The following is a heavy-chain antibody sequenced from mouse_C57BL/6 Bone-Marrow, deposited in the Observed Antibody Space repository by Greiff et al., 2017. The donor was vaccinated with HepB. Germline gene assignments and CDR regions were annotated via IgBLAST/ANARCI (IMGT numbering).Heavy chain of an antibody. Sequence: DVHLVESGGGLVQPKGSLKLSCAASGFTFNTYAMHWVRQAPGKGLEWVARIRSKSSNYATYYADSVKDRFTISRDDSQSMLYLQMNNLKTEDTAMYYCVRDYGSSLYWYFDVWGTGTTVTVSS. CDR1: GFTFNTYA. CDR3: VRDYGSSLYWYFDV. J-gene: IGHJ1*03. V-gene: IGHV10-3*01. D-gene: IGHD1-1*01. CDR2: IRSKSSNYAT.